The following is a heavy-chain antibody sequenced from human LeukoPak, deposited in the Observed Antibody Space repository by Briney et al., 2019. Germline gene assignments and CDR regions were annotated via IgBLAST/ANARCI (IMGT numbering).Heavy chain of an antibody. V-gene: IGHV3-7*01. D-gene: IGHD3-22*01. Sequence: GGSLRLSCTASGFIFSSFWMAWVRQAPGKGLEWVANIKPDGSLQFYGDSVKGRFTISRDNAKNSLYPQMNNLRAEDTALYYCATSYDSSGCDWGQGTLVTVSS. CDR2: IKPDGSLQ. CDR3: ATSYDSSGCD. CDR1: GFIFSSFW. J-gene: IGHJ4*02.